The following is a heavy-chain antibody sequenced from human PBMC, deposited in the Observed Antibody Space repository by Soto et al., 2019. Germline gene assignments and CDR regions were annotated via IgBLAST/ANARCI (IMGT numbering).Heavy chain of an antibody. V-gene: IGHV3-23*01. Sequence: EVQLLESGGGLVQPGGSLRLSCAASDFTFSNYVMNWVRQAPGKGLEWVATISYSVDKTHYADSVRGRFTISRDNSKNTLSTKMNSMRAEDAAVYYCVRRAITATTKWGAFDIWGQGTMVTVSS. CDR3: VRRAITATTKWGAFDI. CDR1: DFTFSNYV. CDR2: ISYSVDKT. D-gene: IGHD1-7*01. J-gene: IGHJ3*02.